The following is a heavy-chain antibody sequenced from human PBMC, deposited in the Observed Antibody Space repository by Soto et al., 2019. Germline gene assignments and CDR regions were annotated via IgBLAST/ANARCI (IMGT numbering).Heavy chain of an antibody. CDR1: GYSFTSYW. CDR3: ARLDAEDLVATIPRGTPYYSYYYMDA. J-gene: IGHJ6*03. CDR2: IYPGDSDT. D-gene: IGHD5-12*01. V-gene: IGHV5-51*01. Sequence: PGESLKISCKGSGYSFTSYWIGWVRQMPGKGLEWMGIIYPGDSDTRYSPSFQGQVTISADKSISTAYLQWSSLKASDTAMYYCARLDAEDLVATIPRGTPYYSYYYMDAWGKGTRVTVPS.